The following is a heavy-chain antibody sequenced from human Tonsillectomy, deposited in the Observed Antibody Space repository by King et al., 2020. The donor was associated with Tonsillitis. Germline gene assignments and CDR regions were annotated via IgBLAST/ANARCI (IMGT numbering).Heavy chain of an antibody. CDR2: ISAYNGNT. J-gene: IGHJ6*02. CDR3: ARESDQGQWPYYYYGMDV. D-gene: IGHD6-19*01. CDR1: GYTFTSYG. Sequence: VQLVESGAEVKKPGASVKVSCKASGYTFTSYGISWVRQAPGQGLEWMGWISAYNGNTNYAQKLQGRVTMTTDTSTSTAYMELRSLRSDDTAVYYCARESDQGQWPYYYYGMDVWGQGTTVTVSS. V-gene: IGHV1-18*01.